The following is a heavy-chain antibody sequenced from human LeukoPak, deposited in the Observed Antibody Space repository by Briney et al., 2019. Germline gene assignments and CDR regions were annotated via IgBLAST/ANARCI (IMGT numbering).Heavy chain of an antibody. V-gene: IGHV3-21*01. CDR3: ASVRRGGLGAGGDSLDY. D-gene: IGHD3-16*01. CDR2: ISSSSSYI. CDR1: GFTFSTYS. J-gene: IGHJ4*02. Sequence: GGSLRLSCAASGFTFSTYSMNWVRQAPGKGLEWVSFISSSSSYIYYADSVKGRFTISRDNAKNSLYLHMDSLRAEDTAVYYCASVRRGGLGAGGDSLDYWGQGTLVTVSS.